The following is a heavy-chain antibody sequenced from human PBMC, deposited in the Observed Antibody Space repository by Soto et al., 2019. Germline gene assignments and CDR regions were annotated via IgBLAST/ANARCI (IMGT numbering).Heavy chain of an antibody. CDR2: ISSSSSYI. Sequence: PGGSLRLSCAASGFTFSSYSMNWVRQAPGKGLEWVSSISSSSSYIYYADSVKGRFTISRDNAKNSLYLQMNSLRAEDTAVYYCARDLASGYYDSSGYSPFDYWGQGTLVTVSS. D-gene: IGHD3-22*01. V-gene: IGHV3-21*01. CDR1: GFTFSSYS. J-gene: IGHJ4*02. CDR3: ARDLASGYYDSSGYSPFDY.